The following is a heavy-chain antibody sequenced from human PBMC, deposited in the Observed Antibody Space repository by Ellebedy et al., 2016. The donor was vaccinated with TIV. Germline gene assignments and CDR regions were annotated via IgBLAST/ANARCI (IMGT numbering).Heavy chain of an antibody. CDR2: ISGSGGST. D-gene: IGHD6-6*01. J-gene: IGHJ4*02. CDR3: AKALGSSSSGY. CDR1: GFTFSSYA. Sequence: PGGSLRLSFAASGFTFSSYAMSWVRQAPGKGLEWVSAISGSGGSTYYADSVKGRFTIPRDNSKNTLYLQMNSLRAEDTAVYYCAKALGSSSSGYWGQGTLVTVSS. V-gene: IGHV3-23*01.